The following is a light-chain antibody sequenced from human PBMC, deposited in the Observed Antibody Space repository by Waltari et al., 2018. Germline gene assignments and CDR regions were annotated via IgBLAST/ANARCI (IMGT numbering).Light chain of an antibody. CDR2: QDS. Sequence: SYELTQPPSVSVSPGQTASITCSGDKLGAKYACWYQQKPGHSPVLVIYQDSKRPSGTPERFSGSNSGNTATLTISGTQAMDEADYYCQAWDSSVVFGGGTKLTVL. CDR3: QAWDSSVV. J-gene: IGLJ2*01. V-gene: IGLV3-1*01. CDR1: KLGAKY.